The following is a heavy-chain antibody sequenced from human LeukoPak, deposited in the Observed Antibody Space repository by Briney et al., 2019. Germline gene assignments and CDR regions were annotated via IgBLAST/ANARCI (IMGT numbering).Heavy chain of an antibody. J-gene: IGHJ6*04. V-gene: IGHV4-34*01. CDR3: ARRYYYYYGMDV. CDR1: GGSFSGYY. CDR2: INHSGST. Sequence: SETLSLTCAVYGGSFSGYYWSWTRQPPGKGLEWIGEINHSGSTNYNPSLKSRVTISVGTSKNQFSLKLSSVTAADTAVYYCARRYYYYYGMDVWGKGTTVTVSS.